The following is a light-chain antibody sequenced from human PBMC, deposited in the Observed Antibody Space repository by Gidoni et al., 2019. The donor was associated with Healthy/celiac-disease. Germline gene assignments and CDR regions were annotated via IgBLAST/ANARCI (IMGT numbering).Light chain of an antibody. CDR1: QSVLYSSNNKNY. Sequence: DIVMTQSPESLAVSLGERATINCKSSQSVLYSSNNKNYLAWYQQKPGQPPKLLIYWASTRESGVPDRFSGSWSGTDFTLTISSLQAEDVAVYYCQQYYSTPQTFGQGTKVEIK. CDR3: QQYYSTPQT. V-gene: IGKV4-1*01. J-gene: IGKJ1*01. CDR2: WAS.